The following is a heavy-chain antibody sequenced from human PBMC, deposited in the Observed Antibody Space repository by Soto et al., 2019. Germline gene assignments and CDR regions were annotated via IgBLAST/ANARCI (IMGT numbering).Heavy chain of an antibody. J-gene: IGHJ4*02. CDR3: AKDQDRYYYDSSGYYNY. V-gene: IGHV3-23*01. CDR2: ISGSGGST. CDR1: GFTFSSYA. Sequence: PGGSLRLSCAASGFTFSSYAMSWVRQAPGKGLEWVSAISGSGGSTYYADSVKGRFTISRDNSKNTLYLQMNSLRAEDTAVYYCAKDQDRYYYDSSGYYNYWGQGTLVTVSS. D-gene: IGHD3-22*01.